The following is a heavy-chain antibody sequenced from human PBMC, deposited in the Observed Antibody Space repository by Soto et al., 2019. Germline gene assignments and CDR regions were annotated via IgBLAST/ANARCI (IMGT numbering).Heavy chain of an antibody. V-gene: IGHV4-59*01. CDR3: ARDRGLAAAANYYCYYSMGV. J-gene: IGHJ6*02. CDR2: IYYSGST. Sequence: PSETLSLTCTVSGGSISSYYWSWIRQPPGKGLEWIGYIYYSGSTNYNPSLKSRVTISVDTSKNQFSLKLSSVTAADTAVYYCARDRGLAAAANYYCYYSMGVWGQGTRVTVSS. D-gene: IGHD6-13*01. CDR1: GGSISSYY.